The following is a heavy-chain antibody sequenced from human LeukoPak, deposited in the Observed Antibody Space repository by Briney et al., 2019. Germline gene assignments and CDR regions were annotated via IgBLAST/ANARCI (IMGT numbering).Heavy chain of an antibody. Sequence: GASVKVFCKASGYTFTYRYLHWVRQAPGQALEWMGWITPFNGNTNYAQKFQDRVTITRDRSMSTAYMELSSLRSEDTAMYYCAIGSDSGSYLDFQHWGQGTLVTVSS. CDR3: AIGSDSGSYLDFQH. CDR2: ITPFNGNT. CDR1: GYTFTYRY. D-gene: IGHD1-26*01. J-gene: IGHJ1*01. V-gene: IGHV1-45*02.